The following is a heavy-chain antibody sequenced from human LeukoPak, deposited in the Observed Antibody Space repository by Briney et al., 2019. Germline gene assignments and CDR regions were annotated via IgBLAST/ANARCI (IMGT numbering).Heavy chain of an antibody. D-gene: IGHD3-3*01. V-gene: IGHV1-18*01. Sequence: ASVKVSCKASGYTFTSYGISWVRQAPGQGLEWMGWISAYNGNTNYAQKLRGRVTMTTDTSTSTAYMELRSLRSDDTAVYYCARTITIFGVVPYYFDYWGQGTLVTVSS. CDR3: ARTITIFGVVPYYFDY. CDR2: ISAYNGNT. CDR1: GYTFTSYG. J-gene: IGHJ4*02.